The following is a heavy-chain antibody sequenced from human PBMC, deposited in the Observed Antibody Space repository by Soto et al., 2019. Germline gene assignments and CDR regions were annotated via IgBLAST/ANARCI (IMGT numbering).Heavy chain of an antibody. V-gene: IGHV3-74*01. CDR1: GFTFSSYW. D-gene: IGHD6-19*01. CDR3: ARERAVAVAGIGGMDV. CDR2: ISSDGRGT. Sequence: PGGSLRLSCAASGFTFSSYWMHWVRQAPGKGLVWVSHISSDGRGTSYADSVKGRFTIYRDNAKNTVYLQMSSLRAEDTAVYYCARERAVAVAGIGGMDVWGQGTTVTVSS. J-gene: IGHJ6*02.